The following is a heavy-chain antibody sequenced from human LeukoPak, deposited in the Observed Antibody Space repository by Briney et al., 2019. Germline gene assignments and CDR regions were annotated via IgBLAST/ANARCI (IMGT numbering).Heavy chain of an antibody. D-gene: IGHD2-2*01. Sequence: GASVKVSCKASGYTFTGYYMHWVRQAPGQGLEWMGWINPNSGGTNYAQKFQGRVTMTRDTSISTAYMELSRLRSDDTAVYYCARVVPAAIIPIDYWGQGTLVTVSS. CDR2: INPNSGGT. CDR1: GYTFTGYY. CDR3: ARVVPAAIIPIDY. J-gene: IGHJ4*02. V-gene: IGHV1-2*02.